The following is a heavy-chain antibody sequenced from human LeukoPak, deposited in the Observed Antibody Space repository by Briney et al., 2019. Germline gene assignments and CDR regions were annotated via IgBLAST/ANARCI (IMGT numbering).Heavy chain of an antibody. CDR3: AKDRETTASGTFDY. V-gene: IGHV3-30*18. D-gene: IGHD6-13*01. CDR2: ISDDGSSK. J-gene: IGHJ4*02. Sequence: GGSLRLSCVASAFTFRTYSMHCLRQAPGKGLEWVAVISDDGSSKHYADSVKGRFTISRDNSNNTLYLQMNSLRAEDTAVYYCAKDRETTASGTFDYWGQGTLVTVSS. CDR1: AFTFRTYS.